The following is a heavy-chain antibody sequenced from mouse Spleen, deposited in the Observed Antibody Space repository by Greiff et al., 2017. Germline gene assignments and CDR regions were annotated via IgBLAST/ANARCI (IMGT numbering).Heavy chain of an antibody. CDR3: ARSGDGYQAWFAY. V-gene: IGHV1-64*01. Sequence: QVQLQQPGAELVKPGASVKLSCKASGYTFTSYWMHWVKQRPGQGLEWIGMIHPNSGSTNYNEKFKSKATLTVDKSSSTAYMQLSSLTSEDSAVYYCARSGDGYQAWFAYWGQGTLVTVSA. D-gene: IGHD2-3*01. CDR2: IHPNSGST. J-gene: IGHJ3*01. CDR1: GYTFTSYW.